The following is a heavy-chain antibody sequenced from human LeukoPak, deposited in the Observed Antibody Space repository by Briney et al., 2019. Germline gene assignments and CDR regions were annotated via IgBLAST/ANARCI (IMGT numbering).Heavy chain of an antibody. CDR3: LRDWYGSGSYWQIRESYFDY. D-gene: IGHD3-10*01. CDR1: GFTFNTYA. J-gene: IGHJ4*02. CDR2: IKSKTDGGTT. Sequence: GGSLRLSCAASGFTFNTYAMAWVRQAPGKGLEWVGRIKSKTDGGTTDYAAPVKGRFTISRDDSKNTLYLQMNSLRTEDTAVYYCLRDWYGSGSYWQIRESYFDYWGQGTLVTVSS. V-gene: IGHV3-15*01.